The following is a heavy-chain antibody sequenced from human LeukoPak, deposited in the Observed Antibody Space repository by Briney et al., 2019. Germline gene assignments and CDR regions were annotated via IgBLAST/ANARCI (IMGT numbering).Heavy chain of an antibody. CDR1: GFTFSSYS. V-gene: IGHV3-21*01. Sequence: GGSLRLSCAASGFTFSSYSMNWVRQAPGKGLEWVSSISSSSSYIYYADSVKGRFTISRDNAKNSLYLQMNSPRAEDTAVYYCARDHRRNRGYCTNGVCYSEYYYGMDVWGQGTTVTVSS. D-gene: IGHD2-8*01. CDR2: ISSSSSYI. CDR3: ARDHRRNRGYCTNGVCYSEYYYGMDV. J-gene: IGHJ6*02.